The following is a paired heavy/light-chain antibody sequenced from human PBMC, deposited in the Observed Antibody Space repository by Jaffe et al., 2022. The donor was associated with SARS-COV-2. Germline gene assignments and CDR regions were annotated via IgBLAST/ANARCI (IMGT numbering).Light chain of an antibody. V-gene: IGKV3-20*01. CDR3: QQYGSSPRGFT. J-gene: IGKJ3*01. Sequence: EIVLTQSPGTLSLSPGERATLSCRASQSVSSSYLAWYQQKPGQAPRLLIYGASSRATGIPDRFSGSGSGTDFTLTISRLEPEDFAVYYCQQYGSSPRGFTFGPGTKVDIK. CDR2: GAS. CDR1: QSVSSSY.
Heavy chain of an antibody. V-gene: IGHV1-2*02. Sequence: QVQLVQSGAEVKKPGASVKVSCKASGYTFTGYYMHWVRQAPGQGLEWMGWINPNSGGTNYAQKFQGRVTMTRDTSISTAYMELSRLRSDDTAVYYCARGPGELEWFGELLNIGVSGYGMDVWGQGTTVTVSS. D-gene: IGHD3-10*01. CDR1: GYTFTGYY. CDR3: ARGPGELEWFGELLNIGVSGYGMDV. J-gene: IGHJ6*02. CDR2: INPNSGGT.